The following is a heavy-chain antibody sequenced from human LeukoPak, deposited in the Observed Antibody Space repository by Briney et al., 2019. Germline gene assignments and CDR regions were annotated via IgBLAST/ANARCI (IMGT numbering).Heavy chain of an antibody. CDR1: GYIFSNYG. CDR3: ARDLRNYYDSSGTFDY. J-gene: IGHJ4*02. CDR2: ISVYNGNT. Sequence: ASVKVSCKTSGYIFSNYGISWVRQAPGQGLEWMGWISVYNGNTNYAQKLQGRVTMTTDTSTSTAYMELRSLRSDDTAVYYCARDLRNYYDSSGTFDYWGQGALVTVSS. D-gene: IGHD3-22*01. V-gene: IGHV1-18*01.